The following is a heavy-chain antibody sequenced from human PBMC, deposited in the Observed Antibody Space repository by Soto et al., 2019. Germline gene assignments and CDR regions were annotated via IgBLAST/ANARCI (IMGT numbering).Heavy chain of an antibody. CDR3: AKGRDSTLLRWQYFDN. V-gene: IGHV3-30*18. CDR1: GFTFSLYG. J-gene: IGHJ4*02. D-gene: IGHD4-17*01. CDR2: ISYEGRNK. Sequence: GGSLRLSCAVSGFTFSLYGMHWVRQAPGKGLEWVAFISYEGRNKYYADSVKGRFTLSRDNSKNTLSLQMESLRPEDTAVYYCAKGRDSTLLRWQYFDNWGQGTQVTVSS.